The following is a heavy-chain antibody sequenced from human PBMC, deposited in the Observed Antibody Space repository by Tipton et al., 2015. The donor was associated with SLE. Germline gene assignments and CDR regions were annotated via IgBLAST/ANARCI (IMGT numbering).Heavy chain of an antibody. CDR1: GFTVSSNY. V-gene: IGHV3-53*05. D-gene: IGHD3-22*01. CDR2: IYSGGST. Sequence: SLRLSCAASGFTVSSNYMSWVRQAPGKGLEWVSVIYSGGSTYYADSVKGRFTISRDNSKNTPYLQMNSLRAEDTAVYYCARDLSYYYDSSGYRPGMDVWGQGTTVTVSS. CDR3: ARDLSYYYDSSGYRPGMDV. J-gene: IGHJ6*02.